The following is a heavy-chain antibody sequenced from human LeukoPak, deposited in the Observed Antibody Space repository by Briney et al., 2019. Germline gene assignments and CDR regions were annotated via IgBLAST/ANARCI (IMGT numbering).Heavy chain of an antibody. V-gene: IGHV4-59*01. CDR1: GTSISPYY. CDR3: ARDNYAGANWFDP. CDR2: IYYSGST. D-gene: IGHD1-7*01. Sequence: KPSETLSLTCAVSGTSISPYYWSWIRQPPGKGLEWIGYIYYSGSTNYNPSLKSRVTISIDTSENQVSLILRSVTAADTAVYYCARDNYAGANWFDPWGQGTLVTVSS. J-gene: IGHJ5*02.